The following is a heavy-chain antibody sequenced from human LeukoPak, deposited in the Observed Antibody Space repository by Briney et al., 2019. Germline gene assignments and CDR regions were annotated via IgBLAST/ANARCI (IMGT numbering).Heavy chain of an antibody. J-gene: IGHJ4*02. V-gene: IGHV3-33*01. CDR2: IWYDGSNK. Sequence: GGSLRLSCAASGFTFSSYGMHWVRQAPGKGLEWVAVIWYDGSNKYYADSVKGRFTISRDNSKSTLYLQMNSLRAEDTAVYYCARDLGGYSGYDDYFDYWGQGTLVTVSS. D-gene: IGHD5-12*01. CDR1: GFTFSSYG. CDR3: ARDLGGYSGYDDYFDY.